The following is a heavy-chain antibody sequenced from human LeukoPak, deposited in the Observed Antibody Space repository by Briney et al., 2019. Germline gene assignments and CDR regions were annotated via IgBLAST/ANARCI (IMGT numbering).Heavy chain of an antibody. Sequence: ASVKVSCKASGYTFTSYDINWVRQAPGQGLEWMGIINPSGGSTSYAQKFQGRVTMTRDTSTSTVCMELSSLRSEDTAVYYCARGQTLSNIVLMVYAIPGGMDVWGQGTTVTVSS. CDR3: ARGQTLSNIVLMVYAIPGGMDV. CDR1: GYTFTSYD. J-gene: IGHJ6*02. V-gene: IGHV1-46*01. CDR2: INPSGGST. D-gene: IGHD2-8*01.